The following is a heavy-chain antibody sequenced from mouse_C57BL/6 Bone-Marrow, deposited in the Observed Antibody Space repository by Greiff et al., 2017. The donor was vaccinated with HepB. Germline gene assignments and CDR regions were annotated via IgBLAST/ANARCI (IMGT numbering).Heavy chain of an antibody. D-gene: IGHD2-2*01. CDR3: ASLYYGYATGFAY. CDR2: IYPRSGNT. V-gene: IGHV1-81*01. J-gene: IGHJ3*01. CDR1: GYTFTSYG. Sequence: VQLKESGAELARPGASVKLSCKASGYTFTSYGISWVKQRTGQGLEWIGEIYPRSGNTYYNEKFKGKATLTADKSSSTAYMELRSLTSEDSAVYFCASLYYGYATGFAYWGQGTLVTVSA.